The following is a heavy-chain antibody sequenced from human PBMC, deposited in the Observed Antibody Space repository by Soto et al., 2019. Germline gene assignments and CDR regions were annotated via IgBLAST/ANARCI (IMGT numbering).Heavy chain of an antibody. CDR3: ARDLDKKNTVTIPRWFDP. V-gene: IGHV1-69*08. CDR2: IIPIRGSA. Sequence: SVKVSCKASGGTFSSYTISWVRQAPGQGLEWMGRIIPIRGSASYAQKFQGRVTMTRDTSTSTVYMELSSLRSEDTAVYYCARDLDKKNTVTIPRWFDPWGQGTLVTVYS. D-gene: IGHD4-17*01. CDR1: GGTFSSYT. J-gene: IGHJ5*02.